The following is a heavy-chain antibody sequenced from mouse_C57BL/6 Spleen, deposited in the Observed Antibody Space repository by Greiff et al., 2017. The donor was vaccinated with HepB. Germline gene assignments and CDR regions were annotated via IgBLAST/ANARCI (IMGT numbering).Heavy chain of an antibody. CDR3: ARSYDYDSAWFAY. J-gene: IGHJ3*01. Sequence: QVQLKQSGAELVKPGASVKISCKASGYAFSSYWMNWVKQRPGKGLEWIGQIYPGDGDTNYNGKFKGKATLTADKSSSTAYMQLSSLTSEDSAVYFCARSYDYDSAWFAYWGQGTLVTVSA. CDR1: GYAFSSYW. V-gene: IGHV1-80*01. D-gene: IGHD2-4*01. CDR2: IYPGDGDT.